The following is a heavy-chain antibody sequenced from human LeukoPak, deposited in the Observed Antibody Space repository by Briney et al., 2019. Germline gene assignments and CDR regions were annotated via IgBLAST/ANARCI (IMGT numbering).Heavy chain of an antibody. J-gene: IGHJ4*02. Sequence: PGGSLRPSCAASGFTFSRNAMSWVRQAPGKGLEWVSVMYPGGSTYYADSVKGRFTISRDNSKNTVFLRMSSLRAEDTAIYFCAACPHGPDYSHHWGQGTPVTISS. V-gene: IGHV3-53*01. D-gene: IGHD2-2*01. CDR1: GFTFSRNA. CDR2: MYPGGST. CDR3: AACPHGPDYSHH.